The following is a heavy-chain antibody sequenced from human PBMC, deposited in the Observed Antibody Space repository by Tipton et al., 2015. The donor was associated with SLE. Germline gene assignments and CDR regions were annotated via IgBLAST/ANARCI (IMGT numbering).Heavy chain of an antibody. CDR3: ARCRNGRSSHWFGP. J-gene: IGHJ5*02. D-gene: IGHD6-6*01. V-gene: IGHV4-34*01. Sequence: TLSLTCAVYGGSISSSSSYYWAWIRQPPGKGVEWIGEINHRGSTNYNPSLKSRVTISIDTSKSQFSLKLTSVTAADTALYYCARCRNGRSSHWFGPWGQGALVIVSS. CDR1: GGSISSSSSYY. CDR2: INHRGST.